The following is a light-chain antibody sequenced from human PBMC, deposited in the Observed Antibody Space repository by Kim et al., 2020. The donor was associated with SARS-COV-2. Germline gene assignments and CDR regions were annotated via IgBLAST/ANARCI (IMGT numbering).Light chain of an antibody. Sequence: EIVLTQSPGTLSLSPGERATLSCRASQSVSSSYLAWYQQKPGQAPRLLIYGASNRATGIPDRFSGSGSGADFTLTISRLEPEDFAVYYCQRCGSSPQTFGQGTKVDIK. V-gene: IGKV3-20*01. J-gene: IGKJ1*01. CDR3: QRCGSSPQT. CDR1: QSVSSSY. CDR2: GAS.